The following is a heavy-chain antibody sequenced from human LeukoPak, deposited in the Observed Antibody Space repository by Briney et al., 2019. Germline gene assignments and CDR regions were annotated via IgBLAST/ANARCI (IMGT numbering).Heavy chain of an antibody. CDR3: ARGPDYFDY. J-gene: IGHJ4*02. CDR1: GGSFSGYY. V-gene: IGHV4-59*01. Sequence: SETLSLTCAVYGGSFSGYYWSWIRQPPGKGLEWIGYIYYSGSTNYNPSLKSRVTISVDTSKNQFSLKLSSVTAADTAVYYCARGPDYFDYWGQGTLVTVSP. CDR2: IYYSGST.